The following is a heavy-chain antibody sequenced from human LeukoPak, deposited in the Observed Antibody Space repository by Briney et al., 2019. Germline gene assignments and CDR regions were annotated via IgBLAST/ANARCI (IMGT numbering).Heavy chain of an antibody. CDR1: GFTFSSYS. CDR2: ISSSSSTI. CDR3: ARDCSGGSCYLGY. J-gene: IGHJ4*02. Sequence: PGGSLRLFCAASGFTFSSYSMNWVRQAPGKGLEWVSYISSSSSTIYYADSVKGRFTISRDNAKNSLYLQMNSLRAEDTAVYYCARDCSGGSCYLGYWGQGTLVTVSS. V-gene: IGHV3-48*01. D-gene: IGHD2-15*01.